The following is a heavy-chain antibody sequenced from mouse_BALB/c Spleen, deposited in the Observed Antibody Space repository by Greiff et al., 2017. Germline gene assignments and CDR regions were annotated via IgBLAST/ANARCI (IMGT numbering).Heavy chain of an antibody. J-gene: IGHJ2*01. V-gene: IGHV5-17*02. CDR1: GFTFRSFG. Sequence: EVKLKESGGGLVQPGGSRKISCAASGFTFRSFGMHWVRQAPEKGLEWVAYISSGSSTNYYADTVKGRATIPRDKPKNTLLLQMTSLRSEDTALYFCARKENYYGLDYWGQGTTLTVSA. CDR2: ISSGSSTN. CDR3: ARKENYYGLDY. D-gene: IGHD1-1*01.